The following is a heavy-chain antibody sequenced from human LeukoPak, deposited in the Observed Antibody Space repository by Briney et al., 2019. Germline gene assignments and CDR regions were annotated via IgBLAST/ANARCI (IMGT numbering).Heavy chain of an antibody. CDR1: GFSFSSYS. CDR2: ISSNGGDT. CDR3: VKGSGTGCYGF. D-gene: IGHD6-19*01. J-gene: IGHJ4*02. Sequence: GGSLRLSCSASGFSFSSYSMHWARQAPGKGLEYVSAISSNGGDTYYADSVTGRFTISRGNSKNTLYLQMSSLRPEDTAVYYCVKGSGTGCYGFWGQGALVTVSS. V-gene: IGHV3-64D*06.